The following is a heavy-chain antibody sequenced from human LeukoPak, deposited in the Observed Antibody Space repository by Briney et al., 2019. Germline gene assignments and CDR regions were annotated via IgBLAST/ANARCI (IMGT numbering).Heavy chain of an antibody. V-gene: IGHV1-24*01. J-gene: IGHJ5*02. CDR2: FDPEDGET. Sequence: ASVKVSCKVSGYTLTELSMHWVRQAPGKGLEWMGGFDPEDGETIYAQKFQGRVTMTEDTSTDTAYMELSSLRSEDTAVYYCATLRTKKGVAGVGYWFDPWGQGTLVTVSS. D-gene: IGHD6-19*01. CDR1: GYTLTELS. CDR3: ATLRTKKGVAGVGYWFDP.